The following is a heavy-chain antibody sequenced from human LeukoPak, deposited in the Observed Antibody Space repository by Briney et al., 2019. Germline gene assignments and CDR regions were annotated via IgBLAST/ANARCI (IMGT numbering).Heavy chain of an antibody. CDR2: IYPGDSDT. D-gene: IGHD6-13*01. J-gene: IGHJ5*02. CDR3: ARQYGVAAAGISLDP. V-gene: IGHV5-51*01. Sequence: GESLKISCKGSGYSFTSYWIGWVRQMPGKGLEWMGIIYPGDSDTRYSPSFQGQVTISADKSISTAYLQWGSLKASDTAMYYCARQYGVAAAGISLDPWGQGTLVTVS. CDR1: GYSFTSYW.